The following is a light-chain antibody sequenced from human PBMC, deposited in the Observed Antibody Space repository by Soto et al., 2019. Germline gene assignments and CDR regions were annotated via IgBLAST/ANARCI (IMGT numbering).Light chain of an antibody. CDR1: QSVLYSSNNKNY. CDR3: QQYYSTPLT. J-gene: IGKJ4*01. Sequence: ENVMTQSRDSLAVSLGERATINCKSSQSVLYSSNNKNYLAWYQQKPGQPPKLLIYWASTRESGVPDRFSGSGSGTDFTLTISSLQAEDVAVYYCQQYYSTPLTLGGGTKVDSK. CDR2: WAS. V-gene: IGKV4-1*01.